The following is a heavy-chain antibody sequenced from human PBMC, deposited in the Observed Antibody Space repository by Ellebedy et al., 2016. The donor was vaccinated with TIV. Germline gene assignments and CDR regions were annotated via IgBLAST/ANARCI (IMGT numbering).Heavy chain of an antibody. Sequence: ASVKVSXXASGYTFTNYGISWVRQAPGQGLEWVGWISADTGNRNYAQKLQGRVTLTTDTSTSTAYMELRSLRSDDTAVYFCAKATVVRPAEFDYWGPGTLVTVSS. CDR2: ISADTGNR. CDR1: GYTFTNYG. CDR3: AKATVVRPAEFDY. J-gene: IGHJ4*02. V-gene: IGHV1-18*01. D-gene: IGHD2-15*01.